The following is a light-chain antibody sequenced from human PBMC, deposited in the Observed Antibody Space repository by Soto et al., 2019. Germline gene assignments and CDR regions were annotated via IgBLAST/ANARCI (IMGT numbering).Light chain of an antibody. V-gene: IGLV2-14*03. CDR3: TSWTTSTTMI. J-gene: IGLJ2*01. CDR2: DVN. Sequence: QAALTQPASVSGSPGQSTTISGTGSSRDIGAYNFVSWYQQHPGKAPRLMLYDVNIRPSGVSNRFSGSKSGNTASLTISGLQAEDEADYYCTSWTTSTTMIFGGGTKLTVL. CDR1: SRDIGAYNF.